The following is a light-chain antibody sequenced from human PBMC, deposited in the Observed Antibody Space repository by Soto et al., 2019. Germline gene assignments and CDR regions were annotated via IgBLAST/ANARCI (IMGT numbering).Light chain of an antibody. CDR3: SSYAGRNIV. V-gene: IGLV2-8*01. Sequence: QSALTQPTSASGAPGQSVTVSCTGTSSDVGGYNFVSWYQLHPGKAPKLMIYEVNKPPSGVPARFSGSKSGNTASLTVSGLQAEDEAAYYPSSYAGRNIVFGGGTKLTVL. CDR2: EVN. J-gene: IGLJ2*01. CDR1: SSDVGGYNF.